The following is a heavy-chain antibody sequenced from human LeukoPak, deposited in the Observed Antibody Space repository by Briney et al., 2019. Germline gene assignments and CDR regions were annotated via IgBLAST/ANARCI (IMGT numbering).Heavy chain of an antibody. CDR1: GFTFGEYS. CDR3: ARVGFTYGHGHFDL. D-gene: IGHD5-18*01. CDR2: IRKQDGTT. V-gene: IGHV3-49*04. J-gene: IGHJ2*01. Sequence: GGSLRLSCTASGFTFGEYSMSWVRQAPGKGLEWVGFIRKQDGTTEYAASVKGRFTISRDESKNSLDLQMNSLKTEDTAVYHCARVGFTYGHGHFDLWGRGTLVTVSS.